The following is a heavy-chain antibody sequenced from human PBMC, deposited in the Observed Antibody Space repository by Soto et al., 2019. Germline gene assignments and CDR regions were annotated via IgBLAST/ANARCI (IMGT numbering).Heavy chain of an antibody. CDR2: INANNGGA. D-gene: IGHD6-25*01. CDR1: GYTFTDYH. CDR3: AREGGSETLQPSYNWFDT. V-gene: IGHV1-2*02. Sequence: QVQLVQSGAEVKKPGASVKVSCKASGYTFTDYHIHWVRQAPGQGLEFMGWINANNGGAGSAQQFQGRVIVTRDTSITTVYMELSNLRSDDTAVYYCAREGGSETLQPSYNWFDTWGQGTLVTVSS. J-gene: IGHJ5*02.